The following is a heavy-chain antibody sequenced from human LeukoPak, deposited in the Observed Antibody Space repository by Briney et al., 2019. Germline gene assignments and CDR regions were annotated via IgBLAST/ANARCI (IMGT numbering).Heavy chain of an antibody. CDR3: AKMRGQYYHSYYMDA. Sequence: GGSLRLSCPASGFIFSSYAMSWVRQAPGKGLEWVSYGGSGGSTYYADSVKGRFTVSRDNSKSTLYLQMNSLTAEDTAVYYCAKMRGQYYHSYYMDAWGKGTTVTVSS. CDR2: GGSGGST. J-gene: IGHJ6*03. CDR1: GFIFSSYA. V-gene: IGHV3-23*01.